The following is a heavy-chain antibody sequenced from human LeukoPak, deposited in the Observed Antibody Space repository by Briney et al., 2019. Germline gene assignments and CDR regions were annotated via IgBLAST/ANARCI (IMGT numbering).Heavy chain of an antibody. V-gene: IGHV4-30-4*01. J-gene: IGHJ6*02. CDR1: GGSISSGDYY. CDR2: IYYSGST. Sequence: SQTLSLTCTVSGGSISSGDYYWSWIRPPPGKGLEWIGYIYYSGSTYYNPSLKSRVTISVDTSKNQFSLKLSSVTAADTAVYYCARDSDYYYYGMDVWGQGTTVTVSS. D-gene: IGHD3-10*01. CDR3: ARDSDYYYYGMDV.